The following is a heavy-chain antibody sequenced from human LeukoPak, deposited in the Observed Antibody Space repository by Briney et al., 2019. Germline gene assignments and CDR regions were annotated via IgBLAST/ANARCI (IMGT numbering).Heavy chain of an antibody. D-gene: IGHD3-22*01. CDR1: GGSISSSSYY. Sequence: SETLSLTCTVSGGSISSSSYYWGWIRQPPGKGLEWIGSIYYSGSTYYNPSLKSRVTISVDTSKNQCSLKLSSVTAADTAVYYCARHYDSSGYYGLYYYYGMDVWGQGTTVTVSS. V-gene: IGHV4-39*01. CDR2: IYYSGST. J-gene: IGHJ6*02. CDR3: ARHYDSSGYYGLYYYYGMDV.